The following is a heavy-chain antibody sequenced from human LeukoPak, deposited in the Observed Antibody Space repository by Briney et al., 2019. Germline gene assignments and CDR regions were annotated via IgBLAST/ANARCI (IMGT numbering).Heavy chain of an antibody. CDR2: IWDDGITK. Sequence: PGRSLRLSCAATGFTFGSYGMHWVRQAPGKGLEGVAVIWDDGITKHYADSVKGRFTISRDNSKNTLYLQMNSLRAEDTAVYYCARGKASGGYSGYGLDAFDIWGQGTMVTVSS. D-gene: IGHD5-12*01. CDR3: ARGKASGGYSGYGLDAFDI. CDR1: GFTFGSYG. V-gene: IGHV3-33*01. J-gene: IGHJ3*02.